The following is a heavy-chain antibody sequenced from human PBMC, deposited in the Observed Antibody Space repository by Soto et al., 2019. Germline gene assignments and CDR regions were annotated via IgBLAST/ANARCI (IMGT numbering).Heavy chain of an antibody. CDR1: GFPCTSSA. D-gene: IGHD7-27*01. CDR2: IVVGSGNT. CDR3: AAGPGVRYFYGMDV. Sequence: QMQLVQSGPEVKKPGTSVNVSCKASGFPCTSSAMQWVRQARGQRLEWIGWIVVGSGNTNYAQKFHERVTFPRDMSTITAYWELSSLISEGTAVYYCAAGPGVRYFYGMDVWGQETTVTVSS. J-gene: IGHJ6*02. V-gene: IGHV1-58*02.